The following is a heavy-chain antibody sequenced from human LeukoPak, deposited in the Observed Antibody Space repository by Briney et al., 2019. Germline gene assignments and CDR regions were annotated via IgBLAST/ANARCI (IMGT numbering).Heavy chain of an antibody. CDR3: ARRGMDV. J-gene: IGHJ6*02. CDR2: IYPGDSDT. V-gene: IGHV5-51*01. CDR1: GSTFTSYW. Sequence: ASLQIWCQGSGSTFTSYWICWGRPLTGKGLEWMGIIYPGDSDTRYSSSFQGQVTISADKSISTAYLQWSSLKASETATYYCARRGMDVWGQGTTVTVSS.